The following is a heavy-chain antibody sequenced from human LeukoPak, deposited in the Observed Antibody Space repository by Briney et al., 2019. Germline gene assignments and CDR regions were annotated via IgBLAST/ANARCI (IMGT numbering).Heavy chain of an antibody. CDR2: ISGSGDYT. Sequence: GGSLRLSCAASGFTFTSYAMNWVRQAPGKGLEWVSAISGSGDYTYYVASVKGRFTISRDTSRNTLYLQMNSLGAEDTAVYYCAKVLVYGDYYFDFWGQGTLVTVSS. D-gene: IGHD4-17*01. V-gene: IGHV3-23*01. CDR1: GFTFTSYA. J-gene: IGHJ4*02. CDR3: AKVLVYGDYYFDF.